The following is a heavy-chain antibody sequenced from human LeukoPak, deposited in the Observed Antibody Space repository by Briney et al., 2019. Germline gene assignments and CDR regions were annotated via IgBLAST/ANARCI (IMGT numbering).Heavy chain of an antibody. CDR3: TTRYDSSGYYYEYFQH. CDR2: IKSKTDGGTT. Sequence: GGSLRLSCAASGFTFSNAWMSWVRQAPGKGLEWVGRIKSKTDGGTTDYAAPVKGRFTISRDDSKNTLYLQMNSLETEDTAVYYCTTRYDSSGYYYEYFQHWGQGTLVTVSS. V-gene: IGHV3-15*01. D-gene: IGHD3-22*01. CDR1: GFTFSNAW. J-gene: IGHJ1*01.